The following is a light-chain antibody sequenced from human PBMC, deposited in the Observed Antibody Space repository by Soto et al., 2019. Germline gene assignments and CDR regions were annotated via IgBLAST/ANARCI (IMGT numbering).Light chain of an antibody. Sequence: EIVLTQSPGTRSLSPGERATLSCRASQSLSSTYLAWYQQKPGQAPRLLIYGASNRATGIPDRFSGSGSGTDFTLTINRLEPEDFAVYYCQQYGSSPLTFGQGTKVEIK. J-gene: IGKJ1*01. CDR3: QQYGSSPLT. V-gene: IGKV3-20*01. CDR2: GAS. CDR1: QSLSSTY.